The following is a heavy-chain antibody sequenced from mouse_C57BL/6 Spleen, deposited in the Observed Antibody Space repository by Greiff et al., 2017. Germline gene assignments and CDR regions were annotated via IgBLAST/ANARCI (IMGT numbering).Heavy chain of an antibody. D-gene: IGHD3-3*01. V-gene: IGHV5-17*01. Sequence: EVQLVESGGGLVKPAGSLKLSCAASGFTFSDYGMHWVRQAPEKGLEWVAYISSGSSTIYYADTVKGRFTISRDNAKNTLFLQMTSLRSEDSAMYYCARPGQGYYFDYWGQGTTLTVSS. CDR2: ISSGSSTI. J-gene: IGHJ2*01. CDR3: ARPGQGYYFDY. CDR1: GFTFSDYG.